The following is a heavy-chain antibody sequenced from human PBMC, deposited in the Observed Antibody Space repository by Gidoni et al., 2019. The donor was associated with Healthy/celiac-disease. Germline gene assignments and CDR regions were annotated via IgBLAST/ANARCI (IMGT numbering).Heavy chain of an antibody. CDR3: ARPARIRYFDWLSPMDV. Sequence: EVQLLESGGGLVQPGGSLRLSCAASGFTFSSSWMSWVRQAPGKGLEWVANIKQDGSEKYYVDSVKGRFTISRDNAKNSLYLQMNSLRAEDTAVYYCARPARIRYFDWLSPMDVWGQGTTVTVSS. V-gene: IGHV3-7*03. J-gene: IGHJ6*02. CDR1: GFTFSSSW. CDR2: IKQDGSEK. D-gene: IGHD3-9*01.